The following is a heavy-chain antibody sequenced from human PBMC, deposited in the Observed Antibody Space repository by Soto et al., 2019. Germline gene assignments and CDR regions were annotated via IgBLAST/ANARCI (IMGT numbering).Heavy chain of an antibody. Sequence: PSETLSLTCTVSGRSMSGYYGSWIRQPAGERLEWIGRIYTSGPTDFNPSLRGRVTMSVDTSKNQFSLKLISVTAADTALYYCAQEDDSDTGYYVVWVQGTLIT. CDR1: GRSMSGYY. CDR2: IYTSGPT. J-gene: IGHJ4*02. V-gene: IGHV4-4*07. D-gene: IGHD3-9*01. CDR3: AQEDDSDTGYYVV.